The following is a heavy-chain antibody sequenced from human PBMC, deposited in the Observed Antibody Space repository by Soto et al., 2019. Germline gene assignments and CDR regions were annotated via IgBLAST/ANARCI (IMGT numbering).Heavy chain of an antibody. CDR3: ARDLWCGGDCYQPT. Sequence: LRLSCAAAWFTVSINYMRWVRQAPGKGLEWVSVIYSGGSTYYADSVKGRFTISRDNSKNTLYLQMNSLRAEDTAVYYCARDLWCGGDCYQPTWGQGTLVTVSS. CDR2: IYSGGST. V-gene: IGHV3-53*01. D-gene: IGHD2-21*02. CDR1: WFTVSINY. J-gene: IGHJ4*02.